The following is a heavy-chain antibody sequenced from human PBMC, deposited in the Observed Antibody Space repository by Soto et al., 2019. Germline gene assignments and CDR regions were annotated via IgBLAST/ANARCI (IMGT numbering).Heavy chain of an antibody. V-gene: IGHV4-61*01. Sequence: SETLSLTCTVSGGSVSSGSYYWSWIRQPPGKGLEWIGYIHYSGSTNYNPSLKSRVTISVDTSKNQFSLKLSSVTAADTAVYYCARFVVVTAILNYWGQGTLVTVSS. J-gene: IGHJ4*02. CDR1: GGSVSSGSYY. CDR2: IHYSGST. D-gene: IGHD2-21*02. CDR3: ARFVVVTAILNY.